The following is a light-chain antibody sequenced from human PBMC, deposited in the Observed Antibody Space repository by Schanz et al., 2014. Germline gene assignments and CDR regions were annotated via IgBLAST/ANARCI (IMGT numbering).Light chain of an antibody. CDR2: GAS. J-gene: IGKJ1*01. V-gene: IGKV3-20*01. Sequence: EIVMTQSPATLSVSPGERATLSCRASQSVSTKLAWYQQKPDQAPRLLIYGASSRATGIPDRFSGSGSGTDFTLTISRLEPEDFAVYYCQQYGTSPRTFGQGTKVEIK. CDR3: QQYGTSPRT. CDR1: QSVSTK.